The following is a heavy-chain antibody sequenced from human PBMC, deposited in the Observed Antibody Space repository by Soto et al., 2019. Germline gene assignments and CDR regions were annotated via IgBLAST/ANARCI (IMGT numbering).Heavy chain of an antibody. CDR3: AHSFGGYDYFDY. V-gene: IGHV2-5*02. CDR1: AFSLSTGGVG. Sequence: GSGPTLVNPTQTLTLTCTFSAFSLSTGGVGVGWIRQPPGKALEWLALIYWDDDKRYSPSLRSRLTITKDTSKNQVVLTMTNMGPVDTATYYCAHSFGGYDYFDYWGQGTLVTVSS. D-gene: IGHD5-12*01. J-gene: IGHJ4*02. CDR2: IYWDDDK.